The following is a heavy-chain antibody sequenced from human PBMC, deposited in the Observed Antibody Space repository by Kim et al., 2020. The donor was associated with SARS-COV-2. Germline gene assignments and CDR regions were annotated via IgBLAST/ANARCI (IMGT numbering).Heavy chain of an antibody. Sequence: TSYDRKFQGRVTMTRDTSTGTVYMGLSSLRSEDTAVYYCARGGSGYRLQHWGQGTLVTVSS. D-gene: IGHD3-22*01. CDR2: T. V-gene: IGHV1-46*01. CDR3: ARGGSGYRLQH. J-gene: IGHJ1*01.